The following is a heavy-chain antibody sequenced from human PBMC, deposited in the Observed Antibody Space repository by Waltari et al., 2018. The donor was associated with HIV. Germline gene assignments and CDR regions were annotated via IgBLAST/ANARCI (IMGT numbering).Heavy chain of an antibody. V-gene: IGHV2-5*01. J-gene: IGHJ4*02. CDR2: IYWNDDK. Sequence: QITLKESGPTLVKPTQTLTLTCTFSGFSLSTSGVGVAWIRQPPGKALEWLALIYWNDDKRYSPSLKSRLTITKDTSKNQVVLTMTNMDPVDTATYYCAHRLSLPNCYGSGTYYSLTYVDYWGQGTLVTVSS. CDR3: AHRLSLPNCYGSGTYYSLTYVDY. D-gene: IGHD3-10*01. CDR1: GFSLSTSGVG.